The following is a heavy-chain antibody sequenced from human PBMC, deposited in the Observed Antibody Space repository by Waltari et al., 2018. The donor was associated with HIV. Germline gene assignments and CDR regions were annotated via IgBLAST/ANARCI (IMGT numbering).Heavy chain of an antibody. D-gene: IGHD2-2*01. CDR1: GGSFSGYY. CDR2: SNHSGRT. V-gene: IGHV4-34*01. J-gene: IGHJ5*02. CDR3: AGGIVVVPAARGNWFDP. Sequence: QVQLQQWGAGLLKPSETLSLTCAVYGGSFSGYYWSWIRQPPGKGMEWIGESNHSGRTNYNPSLKSRVTRSVDTAKSQLSLKRSSVTAAYAAVYYCAGGIVVVPAARGNWFDPWCQGPLVTVSS.